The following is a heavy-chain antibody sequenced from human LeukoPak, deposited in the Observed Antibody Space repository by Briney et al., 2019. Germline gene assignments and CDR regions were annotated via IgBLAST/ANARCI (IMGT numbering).Heavy chain of an antibody. Sequence: GGSLRLSCAASGFTFSSYSMNWVRQAPGKGLEWVAVISYDGSNKYYADSVKGRFTISRDNSKNTLYLQMNSLRAEDTAVYYCAKNRYSYFDYWGQGTLVTVSS. D-gene: IGHD2-21*01. CDR2: ISYDGSNK. V-gene: IGHV3-30*18. CDR1: GFTFSSYS. CDR3: AKNRYSYFDY. J-gene: IGHJ4*02.